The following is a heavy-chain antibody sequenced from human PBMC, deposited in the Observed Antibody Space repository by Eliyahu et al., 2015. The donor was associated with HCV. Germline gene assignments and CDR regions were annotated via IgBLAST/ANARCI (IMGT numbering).Heavy chain of an antibody. D-gene: IGHD3-22*01. CDR2: IWFDGSNQ. V-gene: IGHV3-33*01. Sequence: VQLVEYGGGVVQPGRSPRLXCAASGFTFSNYGMHWVRQAPGKGLEWVAVIWFDGSNQHYADSVKGRFIISRDNSKNTLYLQMNTLRVEDTGIYYCARVKEGAANYYIGAFDIWGQGTMVIVSS. CDR3: ARVKEGAANYYIGAFDI. J-gene: IGHJ3*02. CDR1: GFTFSNYG.